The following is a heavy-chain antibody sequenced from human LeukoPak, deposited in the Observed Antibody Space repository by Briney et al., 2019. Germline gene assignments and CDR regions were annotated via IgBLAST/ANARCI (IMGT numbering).Heavy chain of an antibody. V-gene: IGHV3-64D*06. D-gene: IGHD5-12*01. CDR2: INNNGGST. Sequence: PGGSLRLSCSASGFTFSIYSMHWVRQAPGKGLKYVSAINNNGGSTYYADSVKGRFTISRDNSKSMLFLQMSSLRAEDTAVYYCVRRSGYDYDYWGQGTLVTVSS. J-gene: IGHJ4*02. CDR1: GFTFSIYS. CDR3: VRRSGYDYDY.